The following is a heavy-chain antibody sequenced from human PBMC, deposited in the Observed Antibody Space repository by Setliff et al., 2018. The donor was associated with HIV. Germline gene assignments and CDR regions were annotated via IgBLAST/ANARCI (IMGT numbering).Heavy chain of an antibody. CDR1: GFRFRSYG. V-gene: IGHV3-33*08. D-gene: IGHD2-15*01. J-gene: IGHJ4*02. CDR3: ARDVTVRLSVEYYFDY. CDR2: IWFDGNKK. Sequence: GGSLRLSCAASGFRFRSYGMHWVRQAPGKGLEWGAIIWFDGNKKYYADSVKGRFTISRDNSKNMLYLEMNSLRAEDTAIYYCARDVTVRLSVEYYFDYWGQGTLVTVSS.